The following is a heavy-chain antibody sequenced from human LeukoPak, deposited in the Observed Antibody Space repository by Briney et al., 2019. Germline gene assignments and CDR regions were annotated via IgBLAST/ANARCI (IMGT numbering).Heavy chain of an antibody. CDR1: GFTFSSYG. CDR3: AKGSLLWFGES. CDR2: IWYDGSNK. V-gene: IGHV3-33*06. D-gene: IGHD3-10*01. J-gene: IGHJ5*02. Sequence: GRSLRLSCAASGFTFSSYGMHWVRQAPGKGLEWVAVIWYDGSNKYYADSVKGRFTISRDNSKSTLYLQMNSLRAEDTAVYYCAKGSLLWFGESWGQGTLVTVSS.